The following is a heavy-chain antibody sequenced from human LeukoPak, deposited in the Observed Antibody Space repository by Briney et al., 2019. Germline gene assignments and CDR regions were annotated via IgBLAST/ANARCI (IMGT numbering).Heavy chain of an antibody. CDR3: ARARSYDFWSFMDV. D-gene: IGHD3-3*01. CDR2: ISGSGGST. J-gene: IGHJ6*03. V-gene: IGHV3-23*01. CDR1: GFTFLSYA. Sequence: PGGSLRLSCAASGFTFLSYAMSWVRQAPGKGREGVSGISGSGGSTYYADSLKGRFTISRHNSKEILYLQMNSLRAEDAAVYYCARARSYDFWSFMDVWGKGTTVTVSS.